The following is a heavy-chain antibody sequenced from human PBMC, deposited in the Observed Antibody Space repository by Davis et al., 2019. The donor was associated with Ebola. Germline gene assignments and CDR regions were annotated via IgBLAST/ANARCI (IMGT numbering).Heavy chain of an antibody. CDR1: GFTFSDYY. D-gene: IGHD3-10*01. CDR3: YTPGVVNMGNDVFDI. J-gene: IGHJ3*02. V-gene: IGHV3-72*01. Sequence: GESLKISCAASGFTFSDYYIDWVRQAPGKGLEWVGRSRNKAKSYTTDCAASVKGRFTISRDDSKNCLYLQMNSLKTEDTAVYYCYTPGVVNMGNDVFDIWGQGTMVTVSS. CDR2: SRNKAKSYTT.